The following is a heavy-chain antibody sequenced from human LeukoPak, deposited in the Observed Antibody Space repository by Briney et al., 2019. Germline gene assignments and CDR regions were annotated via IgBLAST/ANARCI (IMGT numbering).Heavy chain of an antibody. V-gene: IGHV5-51*01. CDR2: IYPGDSDT. D-gene: IGHD3-22*01. CDR3: TRQGVYYSDSSAYYY. CDR1: GYRFTNYW. Sequence: GESLKISCKGPGYRFTNYWIGWVRQIPGKGLELMGSIYPGDSDTRYSPSFQGQVTISADKSTTTAYLQWSSLKASDTAKYYCTRQGVYYSDSSAYYYWGQGTLVTVSS. J-gene: IGHJ4*02.